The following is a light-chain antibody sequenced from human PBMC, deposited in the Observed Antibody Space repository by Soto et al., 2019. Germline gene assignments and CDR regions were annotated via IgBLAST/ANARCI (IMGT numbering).Light chain of an antibody. Sequence: QSVLTQPASVSGSPGQSITISCTGTSTDIGSYNYVSWYQQHPGKAPKLMIYEVSNRPSGVSNRFSGSKSGNTASLTISALQAEDEADYSCNSYNTTSTYVFGTGTKVTV. V-gene: IGLV2-14*01. J-gene: IGLJ1*01. CDR2: EVS. CDR1: STDIGSYNY. CDR3: NSYNTTSTYV.